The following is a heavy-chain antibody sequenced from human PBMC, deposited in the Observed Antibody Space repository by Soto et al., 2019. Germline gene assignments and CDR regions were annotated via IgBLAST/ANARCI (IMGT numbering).Heavy chain of an antibody. V-gene: IGHV4-31*03. CDR2: IYYSVST. CDR3: ARDGLSRSCGSCLGD. D-gene: IGHD2-15*01. J-gene: IGHJ4*02. CDR1: GGSISSGGYY. Sequence: QVQLQESGPGLVKPSQTLSLTCTVSGGSISSGGYYWSWIRQHPGKGLEWIGYIYYSVSTYYNPSLKSRVTISVDTSKNQFSLKLSSGTAAHTAVYYCARDGLSRSCGSCLGDWGQGTLVTVSS.